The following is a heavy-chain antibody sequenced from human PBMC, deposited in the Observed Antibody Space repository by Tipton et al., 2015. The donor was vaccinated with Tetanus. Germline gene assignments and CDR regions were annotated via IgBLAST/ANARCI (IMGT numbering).Heavy chain of an antibody. CDR1: GDSISRGGYF. CDR2: IYYSGDT. Sequence: TLSLTCTVSGDSISRGGYFWNWIRQRPREGPGGVGDIYYSGDTYYNPALKSRVSMSVDTSKNQFSLNLSSVTAADTAVYYCARDQGGGRVVRLNWLDPWGQGTLVTVSS. CDR3: ARDQGGGRVVRLNWLDP. J-gene: IGHJ5*02. D-gene: IGHD6-6*01. V-gene: IGHV4-31*03.